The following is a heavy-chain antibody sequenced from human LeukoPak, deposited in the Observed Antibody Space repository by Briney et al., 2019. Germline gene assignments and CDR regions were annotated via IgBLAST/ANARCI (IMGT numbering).Heavy chain of an antibody. J-gene: IGHJ4*02. CDR1: GYTFTSYD. Sequence: ASVKVSCKASGYTFTSYDINWVRQAPGQGLEWMGWIRGDTGDTDSPQKFQGRVTMTRDTSTNTAYMELSRLRYDDTAMYFCARVRGSSCDYWGQGTLVTVSS. CDR3: ARVRGSSCDY. CDR2: IRGDTGDT. V-gene: IGHV1-2*02. D-gene: IGHD6-13*01.